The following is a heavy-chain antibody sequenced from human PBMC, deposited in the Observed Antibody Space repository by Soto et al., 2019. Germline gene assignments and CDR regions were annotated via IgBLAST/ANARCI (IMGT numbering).Heavy chain of an antibody. CDR1: GYTFKCYD. D-gene: IGHD2-15*01. V-gene: IGHV1-8*01. J-gene: IGHJ3*02. CDR3: AKVMGLYCSGGNGYATDAFDI. Sequence: APVKRTCKDRGYTFKCYDRSWVQRDTGQGLEWLGWMNPNSGNTGYAQKFQGRVTMTRNTSISTAYMELNSLRAEDTAVYYCAKVMGLYCSGGNGYATDAFDIWGKGTMVTV. CDR2: MNPNSGNT.